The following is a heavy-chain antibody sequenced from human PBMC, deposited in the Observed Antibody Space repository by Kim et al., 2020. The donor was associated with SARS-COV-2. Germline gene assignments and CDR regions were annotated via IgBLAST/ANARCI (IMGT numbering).Heavy chain of an antibody. CDR3: ARLPDINGWPFDY. D-gene: IGHD6-25*01. J-gene: IGHJ4*02. Sequence: YTPSLKSQLSMPVDTSRNHFSRKLSSVTAADTAVYYCARLPDINGWPFDYWAQGTLVTVSS. V-gene: IGHV4-59*08.